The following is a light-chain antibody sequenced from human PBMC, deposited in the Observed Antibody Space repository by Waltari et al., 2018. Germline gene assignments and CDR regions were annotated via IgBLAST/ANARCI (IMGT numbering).Light chain of an antibody. V-gene: IGKV3-11*01. J-gene: IGKJ2*01. Sequence: ELVLTQSPVTLSLSPGERATLPCRASETISDYLAWYQQKPGQAPRLLIYNTATRATGIPARFSGSGSGTDFTLTIDSLEPEDFAVYYCQQESTFGQGTNLEIK. CDR1: ETISDY. CDR3: QQEST. CDR2: NTA.